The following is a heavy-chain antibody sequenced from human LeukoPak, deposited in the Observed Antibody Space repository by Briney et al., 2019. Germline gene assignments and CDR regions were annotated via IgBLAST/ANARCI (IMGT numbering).Heavy chain of an antibody. CDR2: ITHTGST. J-gene: IGHJ6*03. Sequence: SETLSLTCAVYGESFSGYYWSWIRQPPGKGLEWIGEITHTGSTNYNASLKSRVTISVDTSKNQFSLQLSSVTAADTGVFYCARGRKQLHLWSQGYFYMDVWGKGTTVTVSS. CDR3: ARGRKQLHLWSQGYFYMDV. D-gene: IGHD5-18*01. CDR1: GESFSGYY. V-gene: IGHV4-34*01.